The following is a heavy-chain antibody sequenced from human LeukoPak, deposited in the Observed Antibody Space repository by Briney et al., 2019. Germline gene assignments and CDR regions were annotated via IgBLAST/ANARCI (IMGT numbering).Heavy chain of an antibody. CDR3: GKLYFGAGSYYFDY. CDR2: ISGSGGST. D-gene: IGHD3-10*01. CDR1: GFMFGSDA. J-gene: IGHJ4*02. Sequence: PGGSLRLSCAASGFMFGSDAMTWVRKAPGKGLKWVSAISGSGGSTYYADSVKGRFTISRDNSKTTLYLQRNSLRAEDTALYYCGKLYFGAGSYYFDYWGQGTLVTVSS. V-gene: IGHV3-23*01.